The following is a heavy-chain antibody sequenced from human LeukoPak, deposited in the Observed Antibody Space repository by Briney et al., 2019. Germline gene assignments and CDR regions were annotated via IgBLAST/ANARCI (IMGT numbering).Heavy chain of an antibody. V-gene: IGHV3-23*01. CDR2: ISGSGGST. D-gene: IGHD3-9*01. Sequence: GRSLRLSRAASGFTFSSYAMSWVRQAPGKGLEWVSAISGSGGSTYYADSVKGRFTISRDNSKNTLYLQMNSLRAEDTAVYYCAKGRVRYFDYFDYWGQGTLVTVSS. CDR1: GFTFSSYA. J-gene: IGHJ4*02. CDR3: AKGRVRYFDYFDY.